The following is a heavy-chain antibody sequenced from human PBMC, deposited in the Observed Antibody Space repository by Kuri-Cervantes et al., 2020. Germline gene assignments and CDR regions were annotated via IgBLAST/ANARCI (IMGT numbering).Heavy chain of an antibody. CDR1: GYSFTSYW. CDR2: IYPGDSDT. J-gene: IGHJ4*02. V-gene: IGHV5-51*01. D-gene: IGHD3-10*01. CDR3: ARMRITMVRGVIARRYYFDY. Sequence: GESLKISCKGSGYSFTSYWIGWVRQMPGKGLEWMGIIYPGDSDTRYSPPFQGQVTISADKSISTAYLQWSSLKASDTAMYYCARMRITMVRGVIARRYYFDYWGQGTLVTVSS.